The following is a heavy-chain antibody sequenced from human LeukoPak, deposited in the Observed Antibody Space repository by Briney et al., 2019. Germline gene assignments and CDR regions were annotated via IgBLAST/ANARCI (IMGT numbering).Heavy chain of an antibody. CDR1: GYTFTSYD. CDR2: MNPNSGNT. Sequence: ASATVSFKASGYTFTSYDVNWVRQAPGQGLEWMGWMNPNSGNTGYSQKFQGRVTMTRNTSISTAYMELSSLRSEDTAVYYCARLARYSAMVIEDYWGQGTLVTVSS. CDR3: ARLARYSAMVIEDY. J-gene: IGHJ4*02. D-gene: IGHD5-18*01. V-gene: IGHV1-8*01.